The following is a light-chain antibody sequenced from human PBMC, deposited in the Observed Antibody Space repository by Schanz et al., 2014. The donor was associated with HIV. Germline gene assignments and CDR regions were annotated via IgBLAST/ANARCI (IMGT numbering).Light chain of an antibody. J-gene: IGLJ2*01. CDR3: SSNAGSNILI. V-gene: IGLV2-14*03. CDR1: SSDVGGYNY. CDR2: DVS. Sequence: QSALTQPATVSGSPGQSITISCTGTSSDVGGYNYVSWFQQHPGKAPKLMIYDVSNRPSGVSNRFSGSKSGNTASLTVSGLQAEDEADYFCSSNAGSNILIFGGGTQLTVL.